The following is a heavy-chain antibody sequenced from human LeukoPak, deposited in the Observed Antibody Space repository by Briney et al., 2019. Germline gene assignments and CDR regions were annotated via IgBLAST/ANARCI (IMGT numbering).Heavy chain of an antibody. CDR3: ARDPAADDAFDI. CDR1: GFTFSSYA. V-gene: IGHV3-23*01. J-gene: IGHJ3*02. CDR2: ISGSGGST. D-gene: IGHD2-2*01. Sequence: GGSLRLSCAASGFTFSSYAMSWVRQAPGKGLEWVSAISGSGGSTYYADSVKGRFTISRDNAKNTLYLQMNSLRAEDTAVYYCARDPAADDAFDIWGQGTMVTVSS.